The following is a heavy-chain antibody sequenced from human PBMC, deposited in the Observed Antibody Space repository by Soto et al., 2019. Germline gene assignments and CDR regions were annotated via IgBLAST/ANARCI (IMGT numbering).Heavy chain of an antibody. CDR3: ATDYYGSGSYYNGPQQFDY. V-gene: IGHV5-51*01. D-gene: IGHD3-10*01. Sequence: PGEPLKISCKGSGYSFTSYWIGWVRQMPGKGLEWMGIIYPGDSDTRYSPSFQGQVTISADKSISTAYLQWSSLKASDTAMYYCATDYYGSGSYYNGPQQFDYWGQGTLVTVSS. CDR2: IYPGDSDT. CDR1: GYSFTSYW. J-gene: IGHJ4*02.